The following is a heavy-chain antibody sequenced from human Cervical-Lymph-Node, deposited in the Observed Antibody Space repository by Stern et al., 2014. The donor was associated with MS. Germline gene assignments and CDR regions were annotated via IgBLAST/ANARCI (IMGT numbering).Heavy chain of an antibody. CDR2: ITNVGSS. Sequence: EVQLVESGGGVIQPGGSLRLSCTASGFTVSRDCMTWVRPAPGTGLEWVSLITNVGSSFYTDSVKGRFTISRDDSKNTVYLHMTSLRAEDTAMYYCARDTSSPERSDWWGQGTLVTVSS. CDR1: GFTVSRDC. V-gene: IGHV3-53*01. CDR3: ARDTSSPERSDW. D-gene: IGHD1-1*01. J-gene: IGHJ4*02.